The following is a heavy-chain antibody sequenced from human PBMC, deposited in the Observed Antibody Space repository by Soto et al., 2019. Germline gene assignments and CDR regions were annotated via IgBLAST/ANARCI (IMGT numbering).Heavy chain of an antibody. D-gene: IGHD1-26*01. CDR1: GFTFSSYS. J-gene: IGHJ6*02. Sequence: GGSLRLSCAASGFTFSSYSMNWVRQAPGKGLEWVSYISSSGSTIYYADSVKGRFTISRDNAKNSPYLQMNSLRAEDTAVYYCASGHRGYYYGMDVWGQGTTVTVSS. CDR3: ASGHRGYYYGMDV. CDR2: ISSSGSTI. V-gene: IGHV3-48*04.